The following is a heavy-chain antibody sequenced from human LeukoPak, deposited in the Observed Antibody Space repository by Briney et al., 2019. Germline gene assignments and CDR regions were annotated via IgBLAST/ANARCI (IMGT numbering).Heavy chain of an antibody. V-gene: IGHV4-39*07. CDR2: IYASGST. CDR3: ASISGRLDAFDI. D-gene: IGHD1-26*01. Sequence: SETLSLTCTVSGGSISSASYYWGWIRQPPGKGLEWIGRIYASGSTNYNPSLKSRVTISVDTSKNQFSLKLSSVTAADTAVYYCASISGRLDAFDIWGQGTMVTVSS. CDR1: GGSISSASYY. J-gene: IGHJ3*02.